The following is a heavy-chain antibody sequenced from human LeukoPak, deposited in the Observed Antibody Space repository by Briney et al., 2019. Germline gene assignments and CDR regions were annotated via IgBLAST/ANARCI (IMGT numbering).Heavy chain of an antibody. CDR1: GFTFSRFS. Sequence: GGSLRLSCAASGFTFSRFSMNWVRQAPGKGLESVSSISSSGNIYYADSVKGRFTISRDSAKNSLYLQMNSLRAEDTAVYYCARAETDYDYVWGSYRYWGYFDYWGQGTLVTVSS. D-gene: IGHD3-16*02. CDR3: ARAETDYDYVWGSYRYWGYFDY. J-gene: IGHJ4*02. CDR2: ISSSGNI. V-gene: IGHV3-21*01.